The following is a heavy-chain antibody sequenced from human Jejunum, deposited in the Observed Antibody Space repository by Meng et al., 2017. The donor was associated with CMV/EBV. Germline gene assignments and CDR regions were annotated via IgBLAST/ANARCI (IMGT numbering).Heavy chain of an antibody. CDR2: IYSGGTT. Sequence: VQLVESGGGLVQPGGSLSLACAASGFSVSSNYMSWVRQAPGKGLEWVTLIYSGGTTFYADSVKGRFTISRDNSKNVLYLQMNSVRAEDTALYHCVRNLGYTYGLVSWGQGTLVTVSS. CDR3: VRNLGYTYGLVS. J-gene: IGHJ5*02. D-gene: IGHD5-18*01. CDR1: GFSVSSNY. V-gene: IGHV3-66*01.